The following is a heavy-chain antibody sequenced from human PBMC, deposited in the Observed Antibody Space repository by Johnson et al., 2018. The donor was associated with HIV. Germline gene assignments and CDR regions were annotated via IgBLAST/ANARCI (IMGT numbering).Heavy chain of an antibody. D-gene: IGHD3-10*01. Sequence: VQLVESGGGLVQPGGSLRLSCAASGFTSSSYAMSWVRQASGKGLEWVSAISGSGGSTYYADSVKGRFTISRDTSKNTLYLQMNSLRAEDTAVYYCARWVMVRGREGFDMWGQGTMVTVYS. J-gene: IGHJ3*02. CDR2: ISGSGGST. CDR3: ARWVMVRGREGFDM. CDR1: GFTSSSYA. V-gene: IGHV3-23*04.